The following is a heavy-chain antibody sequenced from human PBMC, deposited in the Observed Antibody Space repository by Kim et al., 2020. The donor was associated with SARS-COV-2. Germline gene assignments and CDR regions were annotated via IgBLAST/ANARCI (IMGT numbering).Heavy chain of an antibody. CDR3: AKEEYSDKWSLDY. J-gene: IGHJ4*02. D-gene: IGHD3-9*01. Sequence: YADSVKGRLTIARENTKNALYLQRNSMRAEDTAVYYCAKEEYSDKWSLDYWGQGALVTVSS. V-gene: IGHV3-30*02.